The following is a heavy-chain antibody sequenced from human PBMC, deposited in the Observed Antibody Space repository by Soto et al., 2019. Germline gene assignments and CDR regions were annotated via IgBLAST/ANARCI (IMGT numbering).Heavy chain of an antibody. CDR3: AKDAFITDEFLEWLTMDFDY. J-gene: IGHJ4*02. CDR2: ISSSGGST. Sequence: GGSLRLSCAASGFTFSSYAMSWVRQAPGKGLEWVSAISSSGGSTYYADSVKGRFTISSDNSKNTLYLQMNSLRAEDTAVYYCAKDAFITDEFLEWLTMDFDYWGQGTLVTVSS. V-gene: IGHV3-23*01. D-gene: IGHD3-3*01. CDR1: GFTFSSYA.